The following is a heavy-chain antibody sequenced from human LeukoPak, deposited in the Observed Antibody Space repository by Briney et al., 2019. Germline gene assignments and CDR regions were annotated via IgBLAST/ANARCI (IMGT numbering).Heavy chain of an antibody. CDR3: ARERGATQFDY. CDR1: GGTISSYA. Sequence: ASAKVSCKASGGTISSYAISWVRQAPGQGLEWMGWISAYNGNTNYAQKLQGRVTMTTDTSTSTAYMELRSLRSDDTAVYYCARERGATQFDYWGQGTLVTVSS. V-gene: IGHV1-18*01. J-gene: IGHJ4*02. D-gene: IGHD1-26*01. CDR2: ISAYNGNT.